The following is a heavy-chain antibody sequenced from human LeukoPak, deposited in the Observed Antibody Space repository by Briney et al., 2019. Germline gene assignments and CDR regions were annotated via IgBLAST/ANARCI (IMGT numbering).Heavy chain of an antibody. CDR3: ARDYGDYVYVLDY. CDR1: GDSVSSNSAA. V-gene: IGHV6-1*01. Sequence: SQTLSLTCAISGDSVSSNSAAWYWIRQSPSRGLEWLGRTYYRSKWYNDYAVSVKSRITINPETSKNQFSLQLNSVTPEDTAVYYCARDYGDYVYVLDYWGQGTLVTVSS. CDR2: TYYRSKWYN. J-gene: IGHJ4*02. D-gene: IGHD4-17*01.